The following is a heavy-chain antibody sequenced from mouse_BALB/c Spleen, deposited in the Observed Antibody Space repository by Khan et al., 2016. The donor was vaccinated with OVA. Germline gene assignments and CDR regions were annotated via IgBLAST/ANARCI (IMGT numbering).Heavy chain of an antibody. CDR2: IWGDGST. V-gene: IGHV2-3*01. CDR1: GFSLTSYG. D-gene: IGHD1-2*01. Sequence: QVQLKESGPGLVAPSQSLSITCTVSGFSLTSYGVNWVRQPPGKGLEWLGVIWGDGSTNYHSTLMSRLSISKDNSQSQVFLKLSSLQTDDTATYFWAKWGTANDYAMDYWGQGTSVTVSS. CDR3: AKWGTANDYAMDY. J-gene: IGHJ4*01.